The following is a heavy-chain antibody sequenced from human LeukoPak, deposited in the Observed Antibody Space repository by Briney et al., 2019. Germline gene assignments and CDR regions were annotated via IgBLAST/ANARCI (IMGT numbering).Heavy chain of an antibody. J-gene: IGHJ4*02. D-gene: IGHD5-24*01. CDR1: GFTFSSYA. CDR3: AKGISADGYNFERGADY. Sequence: GGSLRLSCAASGFTFSSYAMSWVRRAPGKGLAWVSSVGGDGHVTYYADSVKGRFTISRDNSQHTLFLQMDSLRVEDTAIYYCAKGISADGYNFERGADYWGQGSQVSVSS. V-gene: IGHV3-23*01. CDR2: VGGDGHVT.